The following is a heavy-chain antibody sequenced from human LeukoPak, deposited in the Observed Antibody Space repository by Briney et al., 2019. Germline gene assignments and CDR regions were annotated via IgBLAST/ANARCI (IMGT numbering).Heavy chain of an antibody. CDR1: GFAFSVYA. CDR2: INANSGTT. CDR3: AKPISGGLAVTADWFHP. J-gene: IGHJ5*01. V-gene: IGHV3-23*01. Sequence: GGSLRLSCTASGFAFSVYAMSWLRQPPGKGLEWVSTINANSGTTSYAASVRGRFTISRDNSKNTLYLQLNTLRADGTATYYCAKPISGGLAVTADWFHPWGQGTLVVVSS. D-gene: IGHD6-19*01.